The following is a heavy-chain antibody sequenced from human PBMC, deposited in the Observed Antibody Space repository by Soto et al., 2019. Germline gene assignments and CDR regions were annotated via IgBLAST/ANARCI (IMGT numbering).Heavy chain of an antibody. CDR2: IYRSGST. V-gene: IGHV4-4*02. CDR1: GGSISSSNW. J-gene: IGHJ5*02. Sequence: SETLSLTCAVSGGSISSSNWWSWVRQPPGKGLEWIGEIYRSGSTNYNPSLKSRATISIDKSKNQFSLKLRSVTAADTAVYYCARDYGTPAVIGFDPWGQGTLVTVSS. D-gene: IGHD3-16*02. CDR3: ARDYGTPAVIGFDP.